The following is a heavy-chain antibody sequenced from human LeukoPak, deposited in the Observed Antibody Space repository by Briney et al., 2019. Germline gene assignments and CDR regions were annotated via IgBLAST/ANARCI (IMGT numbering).Heavy chain of an antibody. Sequence: GGSLRLSCAASGFSFDYYAMSWVRQAPGNWLEWISGINGGGDTTGYVDSVKGRFTISRDNAKNSVYLQMNSLRAEDTAFYHCARGAYSGTYNDYWGQGALVTVS. D-gene: IGHD1-26*01. CDR2: INGGGDTT. V-gene: IGHV3-20*01. CDR3: ARGAYSGTYNDY. J-gene: IGHJ4*02. CDR1: GFSFDYYA.